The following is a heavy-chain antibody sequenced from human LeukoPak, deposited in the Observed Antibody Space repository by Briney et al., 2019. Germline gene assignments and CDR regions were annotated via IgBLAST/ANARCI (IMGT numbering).Heavy chain of an antibody. CDR3: ARGGAAPGIFDY. V-gene: IGHV4-4*07. Sequence: SETLSLTCTVSGASISGSYWSWLRQPAGKGLEWIGRVDTSGNTNYNPPLKSRVTMSVDTSKNQFSLSLSSLTAADTAVYFCARGGAAPGIFDYWGQGTLAPVSS. D-gene: IGHD6-13*01. CDR2: VDTSGNT. J-gene: IGHJ4*02. CDR1: GASISGSY.